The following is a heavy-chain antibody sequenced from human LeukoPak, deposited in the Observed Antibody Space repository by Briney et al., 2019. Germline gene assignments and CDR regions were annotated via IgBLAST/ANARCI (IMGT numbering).Heavy chain of an antibody. CDR1: GGSFSGYY. J-gene: IGHJ4*02. Sequence: SETLSLTCAVYGGSFSGYYWSWIRQPPGKGLEWIGEINHSGSTNYTPSLKSRLTISMDTSKNQFSLKMTSVTAADTAVYYCARGLYNSGSFMFDSWGQGTLVTVSS. V-gene: IGHV4-34*01. CDR3: ARGLYNSGSFMFDS. CDR2: INHSGST. D-gene: IGHD3-10*01.